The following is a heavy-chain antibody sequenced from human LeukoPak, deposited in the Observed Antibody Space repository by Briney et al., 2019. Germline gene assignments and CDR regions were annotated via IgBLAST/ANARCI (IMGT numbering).Heavy chain of an antibody. CDR2: TDKKDKGYATAT. CDR3: TRDSGTYNWFDP. D-gene: IGHD1-26*01. CDR1: GFTFSGSA. J-gene: IGHJ5*02. V-gene: IGHV3-73*01. Sequence: PGGSLRLYCAASGFTFSGSAIHWVRQSSGKGLEWVGQTDKKDKGYATATAYAASVKGRFTISRDDSINTAYLQMKSLKTEDTALYYCTRDSGTYNWFDPWGQGTLVTVSS.